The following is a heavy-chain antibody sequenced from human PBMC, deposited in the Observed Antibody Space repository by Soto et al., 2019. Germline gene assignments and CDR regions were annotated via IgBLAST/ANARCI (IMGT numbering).Heavy chain of an antibody. V-gene: IGHV3-23*01. CDR3: AKSPGIVVAGSIDY. D-gene: IGHD6-19*01. CDR1: GFTFSYA. Sequence: GGSLRLSCAASGFTFSYAMNWVRQAPGKELEWVSAISGSGGSTYYADSVKGRFTISRDNSKNTLYLQMNSLRAEDTAIYYCAKSPGIVVAGSIDYWGQGTLVTVSS. J-gene: IGHJ4*02. CDR2: ISGSGGST.